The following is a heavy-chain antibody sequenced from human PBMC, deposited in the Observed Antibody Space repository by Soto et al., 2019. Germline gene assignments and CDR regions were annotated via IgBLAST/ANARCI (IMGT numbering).Heavy chain of an antibody. Sequence: PSETLSLTCTVSGGSISSYYWSWIRQPPGKGLEWIGYIYYSGSTNYNPSLKSRVTISVDTSKNQFSLKLSSVTAADTAVYYCATLQDRYDFRFDPWGQGTLVTVSS. CDR2: IYYSGST. CDR3: ATLQDRYDFRFDP. V-gene: IGHV4-59*08. CDR1: GGSISSYY. J-gene: IGHJ5*02. D-gene: IGHD1-1*01.